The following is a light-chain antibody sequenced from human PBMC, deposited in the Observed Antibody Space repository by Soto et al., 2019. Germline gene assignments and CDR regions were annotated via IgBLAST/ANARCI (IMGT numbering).Light chain of an antibody. J-gene: IGKJ4*01. Sequence: EIVLTQSPGTLSLSPGERATLSCRASQSVSNNYLAWYQQKPGQAPRLLIYDVSNRATGIPARFSGSRSGPEFTLTINSLQSEDFAIYYCQRYNNWPLTFGGGTKVDIK. CDR1: QSVSNN. CDR2: DVS. V-gene: IGKV3-15*01. CDR3: QRYNNWPLT.